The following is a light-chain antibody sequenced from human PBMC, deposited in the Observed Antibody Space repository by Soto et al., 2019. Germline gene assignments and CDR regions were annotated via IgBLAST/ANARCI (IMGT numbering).Light chain of an antibody. Sequence: EIVLTQSPATLSLSPGERATISCGASQSISTYLVWYQQKRGQAPRLLIYDTSHRATDVPARFSGSGSGTDFTLTISSLEPDDFAVYYCQQRSNWPLTFGGGTKVDIK. V-gene: IGKV3-11*01. CDR2: DTS. J-gene: IGKJ4*01. CDR1: QSISTY. CDR3: QQRSNWPLT.